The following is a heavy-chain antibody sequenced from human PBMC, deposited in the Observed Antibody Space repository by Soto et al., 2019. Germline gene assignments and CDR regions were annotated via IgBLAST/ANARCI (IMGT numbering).Heavy chain of an antibody. Sequence: PSETLSLTCTVSGGSISSGGYYWSWIRQHPGKGLEWIGYIYYSGSTYYNPSLKSRVTISVDASKNQFSLKLSSVTAADTAVYYCARVQRVTVVVPAATIIDYWGQGTLVTVSS. D-gene: IGHD2-2*01. J-gene: IGHJ4*02. CDR1: GGSISSGGYY. CDR3: ARVQRVTVVVPAATIIDY. CDR2: IYYSGST. V-gene: IGHV4-31*03.